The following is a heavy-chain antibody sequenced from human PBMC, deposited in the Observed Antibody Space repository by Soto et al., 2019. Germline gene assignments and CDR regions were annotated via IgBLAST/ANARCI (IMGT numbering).Heavy chain of an antibody. CDR2: ISGSGGST. CDR1: GFTFSSYA. V-gene: IGHV3-23*01. CDR3: AKDRSGWYLVTPFDY. Sequence: VGPLRLSCAASGFTFSSYAMSWVRQAPGKGLGWVSAISGSGGSTYYADSVKGRFTISRDNSKNTLYLQMNSLRAEDTAVYYCAKDRSGWYLVTPFDYWGQGTLVTVTS. D-gene: IGHD6-19*01. J-gene: IGHJ4*02.